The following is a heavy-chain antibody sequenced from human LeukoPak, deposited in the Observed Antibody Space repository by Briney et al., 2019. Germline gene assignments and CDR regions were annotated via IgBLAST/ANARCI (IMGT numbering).Heavy chain of an antibody. CDR2: ISAYNGNT. CDR1: GYTFTSYG. D-gene: IGHD3-10*01. V-gene: IGHV1-18*01. Sequence: ASVKVSCKASGYTFTSYGISWVRQAPGQGLEWMGWISAYNGNTNYAQKLQGRVTMTTDTSTSTAYMELSSLRSDDTAVYYCARYTVLLWFGERNGAIDFWGQGTLVTVSS. CDR3: ARYTVLLWFGERNGAIDF. J-gene: IGHJ4*02.